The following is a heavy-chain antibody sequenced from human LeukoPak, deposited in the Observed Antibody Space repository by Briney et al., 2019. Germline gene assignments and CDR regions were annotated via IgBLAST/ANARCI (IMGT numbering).Heavy chain of an antibody. Sequence: SETLSLTCTDSGGSISSSGHYWGWIRQPPGKGLEWIGEINHSGSTNYNPSLKSRVTISVDTSKNQFSLKLSSVTAADTAVYYCARARMTYYYDSSGRRGFDPWGQGTLVTVSS. CDR2: INHSGST. J-gene: IGHJ5*02. V-gene: IGHV4-39*07. CDR3: ARARMTYYYDSSGRRGFDP. CDR1: GGSISSSGHY. D-gene: IGHD3-22*01.